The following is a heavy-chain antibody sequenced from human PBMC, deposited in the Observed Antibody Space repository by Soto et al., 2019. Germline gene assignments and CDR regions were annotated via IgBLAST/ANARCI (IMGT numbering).Heavy chain of an antibody. CDR1: GFTFSSYG. D-gene: IGHD2-2*01. J-gene: IGHJ5*02. Sequence: GGSLRLSCAASGFTFSSYGMHWVRQAPGKGLEWVAVISYDGSNKYYADSVKGRFTISRDNSKNTLYLQMNSLRAEDTAVYYCSRHTIDFDPWGQGTLVTVSS. V-gene: IGHV3-30*03. CDR2: ISYDGSNK. CDR3: SRHTIDFDP.